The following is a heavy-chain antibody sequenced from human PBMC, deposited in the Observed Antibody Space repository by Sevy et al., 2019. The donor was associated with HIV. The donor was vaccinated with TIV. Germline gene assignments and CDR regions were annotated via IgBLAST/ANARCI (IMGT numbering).Heavy chain of an antibody. CDR3: ARAPGGYYGSGSYFDY. CDR1: GGSISSYY. V-gene: IGHV4-59*01. Sequence: SETLSLTCTVSGGSISSYYWSWIRQPPGKGLEWIGYIYYSGSTNYNPSLKSRVTISVDTSKNQFSLKLSSVTAADTVVYYCARAPGGYYGSGSYFDYWGQGTLVTVSS. CDR2: IYYSGST. D-gene: IGHD3-10*01. J-gene: IGHJ4*02.